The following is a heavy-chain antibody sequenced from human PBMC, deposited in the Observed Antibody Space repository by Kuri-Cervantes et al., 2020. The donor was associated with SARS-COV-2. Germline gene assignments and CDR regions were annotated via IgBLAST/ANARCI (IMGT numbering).Heavy chain of an antibody. CDR1: GYTFTGYY. CDR3: ARSAVVTAIDAFDI. D-gene: IGHD2-21*02. V-gene: IGHV1-2*02. CDR2: INPNSGGT. J-gene: IGHJ3*02. Sequence: ASVKVSCKASGYTFTGYYMHWVRQAPGQGLEWMGWINPNSGGTNYAQKFQGRVTMTRDTSTSTVYMELSSLRSEDTAVYYCARSAVVTAIDAFDIWGQGTMVTVSS.